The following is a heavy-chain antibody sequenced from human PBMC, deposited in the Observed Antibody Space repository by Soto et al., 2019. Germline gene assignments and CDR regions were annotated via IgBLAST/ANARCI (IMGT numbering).Heavy chain of an antibody. V-gene: IGHV3-11*01. CDR1: GFTVTDYY. Sequence: QVQLVESGGGLVKPGGSLRLSSTASGFTVTDYYMTGIRQAPGKGLEWVSYINRGGSTIYYADSVRGRFTISRDNAKNSLYMQMSSLRAVDTATYYCTRDIRGANWGQGTRVIVSS. D-gene: IGHD3-10*01. CDR2: INRGGSTI. CDR3: TRDIRGAN. J-gene: IGHJ4*02.